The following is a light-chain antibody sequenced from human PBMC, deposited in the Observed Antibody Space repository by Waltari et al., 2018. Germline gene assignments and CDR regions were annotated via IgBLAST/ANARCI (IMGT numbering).Light chain of an antibody. CDR3: QQYYISPWT. CDR1: QSVLYSSNNKNY. V-gene: IGKV4-1*01. CDR2: WTS. Sequence: DIVMTHSPDSLAVSLGEMATLTCQSSQSVLYSSNNKNYLAWYQQKPGQPPKLLISWTSTRGSGVPDRFSGSGSGTDFTLTISTLQAEDVAVYYCQQYYISPWTFGQGTKVEIK. J-gene: IGKJ1*01.